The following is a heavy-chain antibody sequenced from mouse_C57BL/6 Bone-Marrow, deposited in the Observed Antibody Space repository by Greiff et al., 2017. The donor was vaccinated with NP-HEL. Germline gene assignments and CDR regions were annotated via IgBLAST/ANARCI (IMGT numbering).Heavy chain of an antibody. J-gene: IGHJ3*01. CDR3: ARGGGYYVAY. CDR1: GYTFTSYW. V-gene: IGHV1-61*01. CDR2: IYPSDSET. D-gene: IGHD2-3*01. Sequence: VQLQQSGAELVRPGSSVKLSRKASGYTFTSYWMDWVKQRPGQGLEWIGNIYPSDSETHYNQKFKDKATLTVDKSSSTAYMQLSSLTSEDSAVYYCARGGGYYVAYWGQGTLVTVSA.